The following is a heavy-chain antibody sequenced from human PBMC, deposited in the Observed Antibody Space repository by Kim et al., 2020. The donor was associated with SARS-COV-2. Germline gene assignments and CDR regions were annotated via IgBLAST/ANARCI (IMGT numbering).Heavy chain of an antibody. J-gene: IGHJ6*02. Sequence: GGSLRLSCAASGFRSSNYYVNWVRQPPGKGLEWVARISNDGGVTHYADSVRGRFTMSRDSAKNTVYLQMNSLRAEDTAVYYCARGIFRDGFDVWGQGTTVTVSS. CDR3: ARGIFRDGFDV. CDR2: ISNDGGVT. CDR1: GFRSSNYY. D-gene: IGHD2-15*01. V-gene: IGHV3-74*01.